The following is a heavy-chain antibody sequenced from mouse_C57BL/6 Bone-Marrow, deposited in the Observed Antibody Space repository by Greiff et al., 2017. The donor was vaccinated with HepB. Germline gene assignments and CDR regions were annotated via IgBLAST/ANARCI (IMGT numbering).Heavy chain of an antibody. D-gene: IGHD1-1*01. Sequence: VQLHQSGAELAKPGASVKLSCTASGYTFTSYWMHWVNQRPGQGLEWIGYINPNSGYTKYNQKFKDKATLTADKSSSTAYMKLSSLTYEDSAVYDCERFGYSVDYWGQGTTLTVSS. CDR1: GYTFTSYW. CDR3: ERFGYSVDY. J-gene: IGHJ2*01. V-gene: IGHV1-7*01. CDR2: INPNSGYT.